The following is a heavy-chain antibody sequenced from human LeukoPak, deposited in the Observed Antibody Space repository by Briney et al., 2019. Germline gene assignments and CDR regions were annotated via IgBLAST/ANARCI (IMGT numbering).Heavy chain of an antibody. D-gene: IGHD4-17*01. CDR1: GGTFSSYA. J-gene: IGHJ6*04. V-gene: IGHV1-69*06. Sequence: SVKVSCKASGGTFSSYAISWVRQAPGQGLEWMGGIIPIFGTANYAQKFQGRVTITADKSTSTAYMELSSLRSEDTAVCYCASQTVTRSYYYYYYGMDIWGKGTTVTVSS. CDR3: ASQTVTRSYYYYYYGMDI. CDR2: IIPIFGTA.